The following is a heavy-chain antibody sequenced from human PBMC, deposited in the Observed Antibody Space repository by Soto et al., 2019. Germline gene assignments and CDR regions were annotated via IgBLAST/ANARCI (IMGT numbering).Heavy chain of an antibody. Sequence: SETLSLTCTVSGGSISSYYWSWIRQPPGKGLEWIGYIYYSGSTNYNPSLKSRVTISVDTSKNQFSLKLSSVTAADTAVYYCARVSSDIVVGGWYFDYWGQGTLVTVSS. CDR3: ARVSSDIVVGGWYFDY. V-gene: IGHV4-59*01. CDR2: IYYSGST. CDR1: GGSISSYY. D-gene: IGHD2-15*01. J-gene: IGHJ4*02.